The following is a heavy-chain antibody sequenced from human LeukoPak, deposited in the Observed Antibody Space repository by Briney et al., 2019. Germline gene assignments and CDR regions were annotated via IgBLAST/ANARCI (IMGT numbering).Heavy chain of an antibody. Sequence: GSLRLSCAASGFTFDDYAMHWVRQAPGKGLEWVSLISGDGGSTYYADCVKGRFTISRDNSKNSLYLQMNSLRTEDTALYYCAKGHNYYDILTGTLDYWGQATLVTVSS. D-gene: IGHD3-9*01. J-gene: IGHJ4*02. CDR3: AKGHNYYDILTGTLDY. V-gene: IGHV3-43*02. CDR1: GFTFDDYA. CDR2: ISGDGGST.